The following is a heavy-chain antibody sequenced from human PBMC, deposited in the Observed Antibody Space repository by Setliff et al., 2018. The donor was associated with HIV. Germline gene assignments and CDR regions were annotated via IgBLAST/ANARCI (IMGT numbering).Heavy chain of an antibody. V-gene: IGHV7-4-1*02. Sequence: PGESLKISCQASGYSFTKFWIGWVRQMPGKGLEWMGWINTVTGNPTYAQGFTGRFVFSLDTSVSTAYLQISSLKAEDSAVYYCARRMEMTPIGYWGQGTLVTVSS. J-gene: IGHJ4*02. CDR2: INTVTGNP. D-gene: IGHD2-15*01. CDR1: GYSFTKFW. CDR3: ARRMEMTPIGY.